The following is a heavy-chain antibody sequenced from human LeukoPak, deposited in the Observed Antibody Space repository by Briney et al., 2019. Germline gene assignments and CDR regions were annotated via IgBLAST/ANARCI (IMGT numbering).Heavy chain of an antibody. CDR2: IYSSGST. CDR1: GASINIRYHY. Sequence: SETLSLTCTVSGASINIRYHYWGWIRQSPGKGLEWIGTIYSSGSTYYNPSLKSRVTISIDTSKNQFSLELNSVTAADTAVYYCARVNCSGGSCYSGYFDLWGRGTLVTVSS. D-gene: IGHD2-15*01. V-gene: IGHV4-39*07. CDR3: ARVNCSGGSCYSGYFDL. J-gene: IGHJ2*01.